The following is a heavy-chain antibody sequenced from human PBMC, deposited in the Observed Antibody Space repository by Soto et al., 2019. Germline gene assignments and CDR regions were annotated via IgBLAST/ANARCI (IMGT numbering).Heavy chain of an antibody. CDR1: GFTFSGAS. CDR2: IRSKANSYAT. J-gene: IGHJ4*02. CDR3: TTTTVVNRGYDY. Sequence: EVQLVESGGGLVQPGGSLKLSCAASGFTFSGASMHWVRQASGKGLDWVGRIRSKANSYATAYAASVKGRFTISRDDSKNTAYLQMNSLKTEDTAVYYCTTTTVVNRGYDYWGQGTLVTVSS. V-gene: IGHV3-73*02. D-gene: IGHD4-17*01.